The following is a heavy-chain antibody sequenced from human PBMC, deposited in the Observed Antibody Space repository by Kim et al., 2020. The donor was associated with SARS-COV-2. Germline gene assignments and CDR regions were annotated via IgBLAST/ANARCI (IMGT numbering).Heavy chain of an antibody. J-gene: IGHJ4*02. CDR3: ARGRSSFDY. CDR2: IKDDGTEK. CDR1: GFTFSSYW. Sequence: GGSLRLSCVASGFTFSSYWMTWVRQAPGKGPEWVANIKDDGTEKYYVDSVKGRFTISRDNAKNSLFLQMNNLKVDDTAVYYCARGRSSFDYWGRGTPLT. V-gene: IGHV3-7*01. D-gene: IGHD1-26*01.